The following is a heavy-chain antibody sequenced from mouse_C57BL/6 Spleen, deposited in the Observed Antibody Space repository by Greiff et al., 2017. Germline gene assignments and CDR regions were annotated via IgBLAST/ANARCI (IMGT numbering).Heavy chain of an antibody. CDR3: ARPSNRDDWYFDV. D-gene: IGHD4-1*01. J-gene: IGHJ1*03. CDR2: ISSGSSTI. Sequence: EVMLVESGGGLVKPGGSLKLSCAASGFTFSDYGMHWVRQAPEKGLEWVAYISSGSSTIYYADTVKGRFTISRANAKNTLFLQMTSLRSEDTAMYYCARPSNRDDWYFDVWGTGTTVTVSS. CDR1: GFTFSDYG. V-gene: IGHV5-17*01.